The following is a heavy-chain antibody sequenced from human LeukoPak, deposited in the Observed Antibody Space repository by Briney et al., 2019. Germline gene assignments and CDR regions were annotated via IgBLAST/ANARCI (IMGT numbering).Heavy chain of an antibody. CDR2: IYSGGST. Sequence: GGSLRLSCAASGFTFSNAWLNWVRQAPGKGLEWVSVIYSGGSTYYADSVKGRFTISRDNSKNTLYLQMNSLRAEDTAVYYCARDIGSLAFDIWGQGTMVTVSS. CDR3: ARDIGSLAFDI. CDR1: GFTFSNAW. V-gene: IGHV3-66*01. J-gene: IGHJ3*02. D-gene: IGHD2-15*01.